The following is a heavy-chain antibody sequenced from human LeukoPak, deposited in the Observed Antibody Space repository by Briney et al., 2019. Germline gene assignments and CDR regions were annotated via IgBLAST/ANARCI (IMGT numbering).Heavy chain of an antibody. CDR3: ARSLSSGYYYFDY. Sequence: PSQTLSLTCSVSGGSISSDSYYWSWIRQPAGKGLEWIGRIYTSGSTYYNPSLKSRVTISVDTSKNQFSLKLSSVTAADTAVYYCARSLSSGYYYFDYWGQGNLVTVSS. V-gene: IGHV4-61*02. D-gene: IGHD3-22*01. J-gene: IGHJ4*02. CDR1: GGSISSDSYY. CDR2: IYTSGST.